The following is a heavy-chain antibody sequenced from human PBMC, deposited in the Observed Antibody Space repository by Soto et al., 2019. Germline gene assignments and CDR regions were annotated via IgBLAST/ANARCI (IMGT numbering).Heavy chain of an antibody. D-gene: IGHD3-22*01. CDR2: IYPGDSDT. CDR3: ARLQYYYDSSGYYSPIGY. J-gene: IGHJ4*02. V-gene: IGHV5-51*01. CDR1: GYSFTSYW. Sequence: GESLKISCKGSGYSFTSYWIGWVRQMPGKGLEWMGIIYPGDSDTRYSPSFQGQVTISADKSISTAYLQWSSLKASDTAMYYCARLQYYYDSSGYYSPIGYWGQGTLVTVSS.